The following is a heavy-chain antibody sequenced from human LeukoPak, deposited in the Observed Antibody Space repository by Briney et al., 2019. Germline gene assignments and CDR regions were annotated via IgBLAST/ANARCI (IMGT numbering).Heavy chain of an antibody. D-gene: IGHD6-13*01. CDR2: IYTSGDT. V-gene: IGHV4-4*07. Sequence: PPETLSLTCTVSGGSMAGYYWSWIRQPAGKGLDWIGRIYTSGDTNYNPSLKSRVTMSVDTSKNQFPLKLTSVTAADTAVYYCARSISWYSYLDYWGQGTLVTVSS. CDR3: ARSISWYSYLDY. CDR1: GGSMAGYY. J-gene: IGHJ4*02.